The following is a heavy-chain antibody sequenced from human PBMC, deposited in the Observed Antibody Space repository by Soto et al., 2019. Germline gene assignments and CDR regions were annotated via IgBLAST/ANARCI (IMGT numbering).Heavy chain of an antibody. V-gene: IGHV3-7*01. J-gene: IGHJ4*02. D-gene: IGHD6-19*01. CDR1: GFTFSSYW. CDR2: IKQDGSEK. Sequence: GGSLRLSCAASGFTFSSYWMSWVRQAPGKGLEWVANIKQDGSEKYYVDSVKGRFTISRDNAKNSLYLQMNSLRAEDTAVYYCARASQWQVRGYFDYWGQGTLVTVSS. CDR3: ARASQWQVRGYFDY.